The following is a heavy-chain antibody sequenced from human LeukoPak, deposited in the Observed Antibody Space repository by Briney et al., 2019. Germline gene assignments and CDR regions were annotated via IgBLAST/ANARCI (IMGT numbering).Heavy chain of an antibody. Sequence: SETLSLTCTVSGGSISSYYWSWIRQPPGKGLEWIGYIYYSGSTNYNPSLKSRVTISVDTSKNQFSLKLSSVTAADTAVYYCARVGEVVVPAAIFYYYYYMDVWGKGTTVTVSS. J-gene: IGHJ6*03. CDR3: ARVGEVVVPAAIFYYYYYMDV. CDR2: IYYSGST. V-gene: IGHV4-59*01. CDR1: GGSISSYY. D-gene: IGHD2-2*01.